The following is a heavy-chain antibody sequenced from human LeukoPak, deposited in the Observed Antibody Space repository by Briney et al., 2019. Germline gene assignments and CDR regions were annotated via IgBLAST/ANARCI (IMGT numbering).Heavy chain of an antibody. J-gene: IGHJ5*02. D-gene: IGHD4-17*01. CDR3: TKDPNGDYIGAFDP. V-gene: IGHV3-23*01. CDR1: GFTFNSHS. CDR2: IFGDGGHT. Sequence: GGSLRLSCAASGFTFNSHSMTWVRQPPGKGLEWVSVIFGDGGHTYYADSVKGRFTISRDNSKNTLYLQMNSLRADDTAIYYCTKDPNGDYIGAFDPWGQGTLVTVSS.